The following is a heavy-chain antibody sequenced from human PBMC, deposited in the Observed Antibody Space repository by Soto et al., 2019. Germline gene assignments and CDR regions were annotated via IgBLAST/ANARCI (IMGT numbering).Heavy chain of an antibody. Sequence: QVQLQQWGAGLLKPSETLSLTCAVYGGSFSGYYWSWIRQPPGKGLEWIGEINHSGSTNYNPSLKSRVTISVDTSKNQFSLKLSSVTAADTAVYYCARGLDYGDYALNYYYGMDVWGQGTTVTVSS. CDR1: GGSFSGYY. CDR2: INHSGST. CDR3: ARGLDYGDYALNYYYGMDV. V-gene: IGHV4-34*01. D-gene: IGHD4-17*01. J-gene: IGHJ6*02.